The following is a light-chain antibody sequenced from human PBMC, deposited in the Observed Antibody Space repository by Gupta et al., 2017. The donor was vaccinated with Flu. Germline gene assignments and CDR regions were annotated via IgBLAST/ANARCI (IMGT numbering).Light chain of an antibody. CDR2: AAS. CDR3: QQSYRNPRT. J-gene: IGKJ1*01. CDR1: QSVNTY. Sequence: DIQMTQSPSSLSASVGDRVTIPCRASQSVNTYLNWYQQKLGKAPELLIYAASTVQSGVPSRFSGSGSGTDFTLTISSLQPEDFGIYYCQQSYRNPRTFGQGTKVEIK. V-gene: IGKV1-39*01.